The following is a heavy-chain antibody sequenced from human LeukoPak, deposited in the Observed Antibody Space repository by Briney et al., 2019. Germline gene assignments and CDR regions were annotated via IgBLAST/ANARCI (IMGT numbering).Heavy chain of an antibody. CDR2: IKEDGSEK. CDR3: ARGARTLDY. D-gene: IGHD1-26*01. J-gene: IGHJ4*02. V-gene: IGHV3-7*04. CDR1: GFTFSGYW. Sequence: GGSLRLSCSASGFTFSGYWMSWVRQAPGKGLEWVANIKEDGSEKYYVDSVKGRFTISRDNAKDSLYLQMNSLRAEDTALYYCARGARTLDYWGQGTLVTVSS.